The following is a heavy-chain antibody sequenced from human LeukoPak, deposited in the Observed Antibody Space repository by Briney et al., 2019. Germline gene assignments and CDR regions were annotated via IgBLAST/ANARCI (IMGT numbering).Heavy chain of an antibody. Sequence: QSGRSLTLSCAASGFTFSRSHMHWVRQTPGKGLEWVALMPFNGGNKQYAHSVKDRFTVSRDDSKNTLYLHMNSLRPEDTSVYYCAREGYTSGRAAALDYWGQGTLVFVSS. CDR2: MPFNGGNK. CDR3: AREGYTSGRAAALDY. CDR1: GFTFSRSH. D-gene: IGHD6-19*01. J-gene: IGHJ4*02. V-gene: IGHV3-30*04.